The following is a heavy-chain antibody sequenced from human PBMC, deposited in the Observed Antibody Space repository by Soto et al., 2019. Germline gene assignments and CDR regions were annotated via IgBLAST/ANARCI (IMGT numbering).Heavy chain of an antibody. CDR3: ARGGELNPGDYYGMDV. CDR1: GGTFSSYA. CDR2: IIPIFGTA. V-gene: IGHV1-69*01. Sequence: QVKLVQSGAEVKKPGSSVKVSCNASGGTFSSYAISWVRQAPGQGLEWMGGIIPIFGTANYAQKFQGRVTITADESTSTAYMELSSLRSEDTAVYYCARGGELNPGDYYGMDVWGQGTTVTVSS. D-gene: IGHD1-7*01. J-gene: IGHJ6*02.